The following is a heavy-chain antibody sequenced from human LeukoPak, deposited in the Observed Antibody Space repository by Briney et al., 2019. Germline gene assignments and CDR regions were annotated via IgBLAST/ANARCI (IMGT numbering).Heavy chain of an antibody. D-gene: IGHD6-19*01. Sequence: SETLSLICTVSGGSISSYYWSWIRQPPGKGLEWIGYIYYSGSTNYNPSLKSRVTISVDTSKNQFSLKLSSVTAADTAVYYCARDSAVAGPNYYYYYGMDVWGQGTTVTVSS. CDR2: IYYSGST. J-gene: IGHJ6*02. V-gene: IGHV4-59*01. CDR1: GGSISSYY. CDR3: ARDSAVAGPNYYYYYGMDV.